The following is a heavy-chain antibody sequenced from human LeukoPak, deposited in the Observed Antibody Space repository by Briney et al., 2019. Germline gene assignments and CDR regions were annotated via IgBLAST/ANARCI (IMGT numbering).Heavy chain of an antibody. Sequence: SVKVSCKASGGTFSSYAISWVRQAPGQGLEWMGGIIPIFGTANYAQKFQGRVTITADESTSTAYMELSSLRSEDTAVYYCARGSCSSTSCYLPYRFDPWGQGTLVTVSS. J-gene: IGHJ5*02. CDR3: ARGSCSSTSCYLPYRFDP. CDR2: IIPIFGTA. CDR1: GGTFSSYA. V-gene: IGHV1-69*13. D-gene: IGHD2-2*01.